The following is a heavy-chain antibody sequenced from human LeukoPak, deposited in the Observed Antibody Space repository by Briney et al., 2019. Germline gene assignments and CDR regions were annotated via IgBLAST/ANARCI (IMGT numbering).Heavy chain of an antibody. Sequence: SETLSLTCTVSGGSISSSSYYWGWIRQPPGKGLEWIGSIYYSGSTYYNPSLKSRVTISVDTSKNQFSLKLSSLAAADTAVYYCASPRYSSSWYEGDYWGQGTLVTVSS. CDR2: IYYSGST. J-gene: IGHJ4*02. CDR1: GGSISSSSYY. D-gene: IGHD6-13*01. CDR3: ASPRYSSSWYEGDY. V-gene: IGHV4-39*01.